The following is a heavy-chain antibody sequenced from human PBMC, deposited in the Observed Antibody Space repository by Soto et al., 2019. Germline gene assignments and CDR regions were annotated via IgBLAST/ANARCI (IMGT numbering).Heavy chain of an antibody. CDR2: INAGNGNT. V-gene: IGHV1-3*01. D-gene: IGHD3-3*01. Sequence: ASVNVSCKASGYKFTRYAIHWVRQALGQRLEWMGWINAGNGNTKYSQKFQGRVTITRDTSASTAYMELSSLRSEDTAVYYCAREGPYDFWSGYLDYWGQGTLLTASS. CDR3: AREGPYDFWSGYLDY. J-gene: IGHJ4*02. CDR1: GYKFTRYA.